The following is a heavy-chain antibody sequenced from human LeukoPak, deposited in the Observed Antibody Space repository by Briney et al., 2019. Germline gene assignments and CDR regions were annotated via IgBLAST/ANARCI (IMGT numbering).Heavy chain of an antibody. D-gene: IGHD3-10*01. V-gene: IGHV3-33*01. CDR2: IWYDGGVK. CDR1: GFTFSSYG. CDR3: ARSPNYGSGQYYFDS. J-gene: IGHJ4*02. Sequence: GGSLRLSCVASGFTFSSYGAHWVRQAPGKGLEWVAIIWYDGGVKNYADSVKGRFTISRDNSKSTLYLQMNSLGAEDTALYYCARSPNYGSGQYYFDSWGQGLLVTVSS.